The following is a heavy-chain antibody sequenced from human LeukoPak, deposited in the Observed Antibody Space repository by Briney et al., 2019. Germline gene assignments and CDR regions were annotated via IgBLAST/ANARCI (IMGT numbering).Heavy chain of an antibody. Sequence: ASVKVSCKASGYTFTAYYMHWVRQAPGQGLEWMGWINPNSGVTNYAQKFQGRVTMTRYPSISTAYMELSRLTSDDTAVYYCARDSRGFSVDPWGQGTLVTVSS. J-gene: IGHJ5*02. V-gene: IGHV1-2*02. CDR2: INPNSGVT. D-gene: IGHD2-15*01. CDR3: ARDSRGFSVDP. CDR1: GYTFTAYY.